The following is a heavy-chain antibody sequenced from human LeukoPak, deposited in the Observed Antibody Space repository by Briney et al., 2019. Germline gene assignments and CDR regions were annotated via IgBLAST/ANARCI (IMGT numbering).Heavy chain of an antibody. J-gene: IGHJ4*02. CDR2: FDPEDGET. Sequence: ASVKVSCKVSGYTLTELSMHWVRQAPGKGLEWMGAFDPEDGETIYAQKFQGRVTMTEDTSTDTAYMELSSLRSEDTAVYYCATGVAATPVSTYYFDYWGQGTLVTVSS. CDR1: GYTLTELS. CDR3: ATGVAATPVSTYYFDY. V-gene: IGHV1-24*01. D-gene: IGHD2-15*01.